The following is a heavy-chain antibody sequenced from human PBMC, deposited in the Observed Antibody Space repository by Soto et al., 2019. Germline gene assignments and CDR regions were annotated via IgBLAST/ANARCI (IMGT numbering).Heavy chain of an antibody. D-gene: IGHD3-22*01. V-gene: IGHV4-31*03. CDR3: VRRDRSGFSYWLDT. Sequence: TSETLSLTCTVSGGSISDGYYWTWIRQHPGKGLEWIGSISASGSTSYNPSLKSRLTVSVDKSKNQFSLNLRSVTAADTAVYYCVRRDRSGFSYWLDTWGQGTLVTVSS. J-gene: IGHJ5*02. CDR1: GGSISDGYY. CDR2: ISASGST.